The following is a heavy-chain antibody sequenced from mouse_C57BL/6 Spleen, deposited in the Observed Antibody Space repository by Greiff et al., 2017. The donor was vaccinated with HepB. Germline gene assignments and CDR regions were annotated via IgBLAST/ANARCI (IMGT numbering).Heavy chain of an antibody. CDR3: ARSADYGYAMDY. J-gene: IGHJ4*01. Sequence: QVQLQQSGAELVRPGTSVKVSCKASGYAFTNYLIEWVKQRPGQGLEWIGVINPGSGGTNYNEKFKGKATLTADKSSSTAYMQLSSLTSEDSAVYFCARSADYGYAMDYWGQGTSVTVSS. V-gene: IGHV1-54*01. D-gene: IGHD2-4*01. CDR1: GYAFTNYL. CDR2: INPGSGGT.